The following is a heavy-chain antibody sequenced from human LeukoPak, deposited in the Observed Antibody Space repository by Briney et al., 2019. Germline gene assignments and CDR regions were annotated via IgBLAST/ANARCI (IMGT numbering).Heavy chain of an antibody. CDR1: GYTFTGYY. V-gene: IGHV1-2*02. CDR2: INPNSGGT. CDR3: ARESTGYDAFDI. J-gene: IGHJ3*02. D-gene: IGHD3-9*01. Sequence: ASVTVSCKASGYTFTGYYMHWVRQAPGQGLEWMGWINPNSGGTNYAQKFQGRVTMTRDTSISTAYMELSRLRSDDTAVYYCARESTGYDAFDIWGQGTMVTVSS.